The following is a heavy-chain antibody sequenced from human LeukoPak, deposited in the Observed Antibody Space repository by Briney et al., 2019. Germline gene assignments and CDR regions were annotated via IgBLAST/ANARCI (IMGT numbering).Heavy chain of an antibody. V-gene: IGHV1-2*02. J-gene: IGHJ5*02. Sequence: ASVKVSCKASEYTFTGYYMHWVRQAPGQGLEWMGWINPNSGGTNYAQKFQGRVTMTRDTSISTAYMELSRLRSDDTAVYYCAREGLGELEGWFDPWGQGTLVTVSS. CDR3: AREGLGELEGWFDP. CDR1: EYTFTGYY. D-gene: IGHD3-10*01. CDR2: INPNSGGT.